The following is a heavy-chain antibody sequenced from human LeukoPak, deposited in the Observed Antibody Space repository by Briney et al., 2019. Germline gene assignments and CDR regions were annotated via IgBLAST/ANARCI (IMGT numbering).Heavy chain of an antibody. J-gene: IGHJ4*02. CDR1: RFPFSSYS. V-gene: IGHV3-23*01. D-gene: IGHD6-19*01. CDR3: ARSVPGIRTFDY. Sequence: GGSLRLSCSASRFPFSSYSINWVRQAPGKGLEWVSIISGGGVTTYYADSVKGRFTISRDNSKNTVYLQMNSLRAEDTAVYYCARSVPGIRTFDYWGQGTLVTASS. CDR2: ISGGGVTT.